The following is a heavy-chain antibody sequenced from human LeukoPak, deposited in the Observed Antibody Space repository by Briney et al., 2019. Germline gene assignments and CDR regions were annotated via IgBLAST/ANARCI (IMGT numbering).Heavy chain of an antibody. V-gene: IGHV4-39*01. CDR3: ARRWIAVAAFDY. CDR2: IHYSGST. D-gene: IGHD6-19*01. J-gene: IGHJ4*02. Sequence: PSETLSPTCTVSGGSISSSGYYWGWIRQPPGKGLGWIGSIHYSGSTFYNPSLKGRVTVSVDTSMNQFFVKLSSVTAADTAVYYCARRWIAVAAFDYWGQGTLVTVSS. CDR1: GGSISSSGYY.